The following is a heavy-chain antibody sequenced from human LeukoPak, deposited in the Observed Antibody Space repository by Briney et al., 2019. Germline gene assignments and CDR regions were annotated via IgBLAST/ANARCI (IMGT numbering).Heavy chain of an antibody. CDR3: ARDSRGSGWYRGEGY. V-gene: IGHV1-2*02. J-gene: IGHJ4*02. Sequence: ASVKVSRKASGYTFTGYYMHWVRQAPGQGLEWMGWINPNSGGTNYAQKFQGRVTMTRDTSISTAYMELSRLRSDDTAVYYCARDSRGSGWYRGEGYWGQGTLVTVSS. CDR2: INPNSGGT. CDR1: GYTFTGYY. D-gene: IGHD6-19*01.